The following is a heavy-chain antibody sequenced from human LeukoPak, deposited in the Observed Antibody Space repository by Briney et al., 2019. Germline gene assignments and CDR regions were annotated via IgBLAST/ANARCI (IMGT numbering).Heavy chain of an antibody. CDR2: ISSSSSYI. CDR3: ARGRGEWLQPTAGY. V-gene: IGHV3-21*01. CDR1: GFTFSSYS. D-gene: IGHD5-24*01. J-gene: IGHJ4*02. Sequence: TGGSLRLSCAASGFTFSSYSMNWVRQAPGKGLEWVSSISSSSSYIYYADSVKGRFTISRDNAKNSLYLQMNSLRAEDTAVYYCARGRGEWLQPTAGYWGQGTLVTVSS.